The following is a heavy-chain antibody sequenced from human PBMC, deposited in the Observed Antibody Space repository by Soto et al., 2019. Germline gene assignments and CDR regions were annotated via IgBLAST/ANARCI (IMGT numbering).Heavy chain of an antibody. V-gene: IGHV3-21*01. CDR3: ARDGVVPAALAY. Sequence: GGSLRLSCAASGFTFSSYSMNWVRQAPGKGLEWVSSISSSSSYIYYADSVKGRFTISRDNAKNSLYLQMNSLRAEDTAVYYCARDGVVPAALAYWAQGTLVTVSS. D-gene: IGHD2-2*01. CDR2: ISSSSSYI. J-gene: IGHJ4*02. CDR1: GFTFSSYS.